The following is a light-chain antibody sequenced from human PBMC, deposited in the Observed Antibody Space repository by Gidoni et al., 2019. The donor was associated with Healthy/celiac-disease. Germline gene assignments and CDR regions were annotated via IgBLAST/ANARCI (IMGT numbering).Light chain of an antibody. J-gene: IGKJ1*01. CDR3: QQSYSTPPT. Sequence: DIQMTQSPPSLSASVGDRVTITCRASHSISSYLNLYQQKPGEAPKLLIYAASSLQSWVPSSFSGSGAGTDFTLTISSLQPEDFATYCLQQSYSTPPTFGQGTKVEIK. CDR2: AAS. CDR1: HSISSY. V-gene: IGKV1-39*01.